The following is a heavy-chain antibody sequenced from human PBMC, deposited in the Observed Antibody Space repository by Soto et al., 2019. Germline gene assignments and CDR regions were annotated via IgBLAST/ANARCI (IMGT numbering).Heavy chain of an antibody. Sequence: ASVKVSCKAIGYSFTSHYMHWVRQAPGQGLEWMGAIYPGGVNIGYAQKFKGRVTMTKDTSTSTVYMELNSLTSEDTAVYYCATLGPDIVVVPAAIGWGQGTTVTVSS. V-gene: IGHV1-46*01. CDR1: GYSFTSHY. J-gene: IGHJ6*02. CDR2: IYPGGVNI. D-gene: IGHD2-2*01. CDR3: ATLGPDIVVVPAAIG.